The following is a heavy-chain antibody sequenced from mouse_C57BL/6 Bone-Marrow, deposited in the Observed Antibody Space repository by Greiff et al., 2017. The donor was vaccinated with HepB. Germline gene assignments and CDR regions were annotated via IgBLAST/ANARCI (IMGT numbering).Heavy chain of an antibody. J-gene: IGHJ1*03. CDR2: IYPGSGST. CDR1: GYTFTSYW. V-gene: IGHV1-55*01. CDR3: ARSRAVVVDWYFDV. D-gene: IGHD1-1*01. Sequence: QVQLKQPGAELVKPGASVKMSCKASGYTFTSYWITWVKQRPGQGLEWIGDIYPGSGSTNYNEKFKSKATLTVDTSSSTAYMQLSSLTSEDSAVYYCARSRAVVVDWYFDVWGTGTTVTVSS.